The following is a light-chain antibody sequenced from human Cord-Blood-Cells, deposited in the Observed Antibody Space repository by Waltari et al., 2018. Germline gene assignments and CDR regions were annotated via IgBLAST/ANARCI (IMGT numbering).Light chain of an antibody. J-gene: IGLJ2*01. CDR3: SSYAGSINVV. Sequence: QSALTQPPSASGSPGQSVTISCTGTSSDVGGYNYVSWYQQHPGKAPKLMIYEVSKRPSGVPYRFSRSKSGNTAALTVSVLQAEDEADYCCSSYAGSINVVFGGGTKLTVL. CDR2: EVS. CDR1: SSDVGGYNY. V-gene: IGLV2-8*01.